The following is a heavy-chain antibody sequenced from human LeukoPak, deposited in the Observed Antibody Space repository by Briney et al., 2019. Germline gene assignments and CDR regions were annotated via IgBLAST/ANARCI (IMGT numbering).Heavy chain of an antibody. CDR2: INPNSGGT. CDR1: GYTFTGYY. Sequence: ASVKVSCKASGYTFTGYYMHWVRQAPGQGLEWMGWINPNSGGTNYAQKFQGRGTMTRDTSISTAYMELSRLRSDDTAVYYCARDLIAVAGLPFDYWGQGTLVTVSS. CDR3: ARDLIAVAGLPFDY. D-gene: IGHD6-19*01. J-gene: IGHJ4*02. V-gene: IGHV1-2*02.